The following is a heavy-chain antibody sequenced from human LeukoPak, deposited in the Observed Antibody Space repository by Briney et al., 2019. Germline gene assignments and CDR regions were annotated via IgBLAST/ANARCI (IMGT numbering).Heavy chain of an antibody. V-gene: IGHV1-69*13. CDR2: IIPIFGTA. J-gene: IGHJ6*02. CDR3: AMSPGDYYDSSGYYGPYYYYYGMDV. D-gene: IGHD3-22*01. CDR1: GGTFSSYA. Sequence: SVKVSCKASGGTFSSYAISWVRQAPGQGLEWMGGIIPIFGTANYAQKFQGRVTITADEATSTAYMELSSLRSEDTAVYYCAMSPGDYYDSSGYYGPYYYYYGMDVWGQGTTVTVSS.